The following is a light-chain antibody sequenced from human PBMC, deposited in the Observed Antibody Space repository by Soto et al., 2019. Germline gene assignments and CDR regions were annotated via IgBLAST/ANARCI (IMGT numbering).Light chain of an antibody. CDR1: SSDVGGYNY. CDR2: DVS. CDR3: NSYTTSNTRQIV. V-gene: IGLV2-14*03. J-gene: IGLJ1*01. Sequence: SVLTQPASVSGSPGQSITISFTGTSSDVGGYNYVSWYQHHPGKAPKLIIYDVSNRPSGVSIRFSGSKSDNTASLTISGLQPEDEADYHCNSYTTSNTRQIVFGTGTKVTVL.